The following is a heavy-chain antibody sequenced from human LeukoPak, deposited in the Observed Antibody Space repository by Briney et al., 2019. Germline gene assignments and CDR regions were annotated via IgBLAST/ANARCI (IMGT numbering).Heavy chain of an antibody. D-gene: IGHD2-8*01. J-gene: IGHJ4*02. V-gene: IGHV1-8*01. CDR1: GYTFTSYD. Sequence: ASVKVSCKASGYTFTSYDINWVRQATGQGLEWMGWMNPNSGNTGYAQKFQGRVTMTRNTSISTAYMEPSSLRSEDTAVYYCASQPLRYCTNGVCYTHDYWGQGTLVTVSS. CDR2: MNPNSGNT. CDR3: ASQPLRYCTNGVCYTHDY.